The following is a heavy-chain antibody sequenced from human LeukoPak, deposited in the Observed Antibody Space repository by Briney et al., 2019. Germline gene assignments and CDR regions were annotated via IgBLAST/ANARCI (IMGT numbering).Heavy chain of an antibody. CDR3: ARSAYSNYVDNWFDP. CDR2: INHSGST. Sequence: SETLSLTCAVYGGSFSGYYWSWIRQPPGKGLEWIGEINHSGSTNYNPSLKSRVTISVDTSKNQFSLKLSSVTAADTAVYYCARSAYSNYVDNWFDPWGQGTLVTVSS. J-gene: IGHJ5*02. V-gene: IGHV4-34*01. D-gene: IGHD4-11*01. CDR1: GGSFSGYY.